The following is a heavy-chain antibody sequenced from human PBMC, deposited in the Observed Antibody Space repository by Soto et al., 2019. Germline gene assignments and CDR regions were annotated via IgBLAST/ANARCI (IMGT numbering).Heavy chain of an antibody. D-gene: IGHD3-22*01. CDR1: GFTFSSYS. V-gene: IGHV3-48*02. J-gene: IGHJ1*01. Sequence: GGSLRLSCAASGFTFSSYSMNWVRQAPGKGLEWVSYISGSGSTIYYADSVKGRFTISRDNAKNSLYLQMNSLRDEDTAVYYCARDHYDTSGYYSTCFQHWGQGTLVTVS. CDR2: ISGSGSTI. CDR3: ARDHYDTSGYYSTCFQH.